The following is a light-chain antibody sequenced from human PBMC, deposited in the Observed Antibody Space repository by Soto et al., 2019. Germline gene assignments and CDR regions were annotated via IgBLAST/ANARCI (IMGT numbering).Light chain of an antibody. Sequence: DVVMTQSPLSLSVTLGQPASISCRSSQSLVHDDGNTYLNWFLQRPGQSPRRLIYQVSNRDSGVRDRFSGSGSGADFTLKISRVEAEDVGVYYCMQGTHWSFTFGQGTKLEIK. CDR2: QVS. V-gene: IGKV2-30*02. J-gene: IGKJ2*01. CDR1: QSLVHDDGNTY. CDR3: MQGTHWSFT.